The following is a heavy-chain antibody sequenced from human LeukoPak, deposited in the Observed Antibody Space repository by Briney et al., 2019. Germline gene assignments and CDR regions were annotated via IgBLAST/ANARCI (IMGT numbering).Heavy chain of an antibody. Sequence: PSETLSLTCTVSGGSISSYYWSWIRQPPGKGLGWIGYVFYSGRTNYNPSLKSRVTISIDTAKNQFSLKLNSVTAADTAVYYCASPYYDRSGYFYASDSWGQGTLVTVSS. CDR2: VFYSGRT. CDR1: GGSISSYY. CDR3: ASPYYDRSGYFYASDS. J-gene: IGHJ4*02. D-gene: IGHD3-22*01. V-gene: IGHV4-59*01.